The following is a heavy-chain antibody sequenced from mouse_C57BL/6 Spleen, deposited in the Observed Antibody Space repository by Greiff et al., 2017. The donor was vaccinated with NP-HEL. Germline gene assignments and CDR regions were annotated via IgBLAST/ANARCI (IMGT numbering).Heavy chain of an antibody. D-gene: IGHD2-3*01. J-gene: IGHJ1*03. V-gene: IGHV5-4*03. CDR3: ARDGGYFDV. CDR2: ISDGGSYT. Sequence: EVKLVESGGGLVKPGGSLKLSCAASGFTFSSYAMSWVRQTPEKRLEWVATISDGGSYTYYPDNIKGRFTISRDNAKNNLYLQMSHLKSEDTAMYYCARDGGYFDVWGTGTTVTVSS. CDR1: GFTFSSYA.